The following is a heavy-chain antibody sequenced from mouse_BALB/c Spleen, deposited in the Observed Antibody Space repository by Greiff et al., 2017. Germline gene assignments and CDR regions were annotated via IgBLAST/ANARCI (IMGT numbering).Heavy chain of an antibody. CDR3: ARHYYGNFDY. CDR2: IYPGDGDT. CDR1: GYAFSSSW. Sequence: VKPGASVKISCKASGYAFSSSWMNWVKQRPGQGLEWIGRIYPGDGDTNYNGKFKGKATLTADKSSSTAYMQLSSLTSVDSAVYFCARHYYGNFDYWGQGTTLTVSS. D-gene: IGHD2-1*01. V-gene: IGHV1-82*01. J-gene: IGHJ2*01.